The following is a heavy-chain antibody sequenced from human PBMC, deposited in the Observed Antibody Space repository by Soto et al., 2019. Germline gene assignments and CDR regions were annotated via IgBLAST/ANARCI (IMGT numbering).Heavy chain of an antibody. CDR2: ISYDGRYK. Sequence: QVQLVESGGGVIQPGRSLRLSCAASGLTFSTFGMHWVRQAPGKGLEWVGLISYDGRYKYYSDSVKGRFTISRDNSKNTLYLEMNSLRPEDTAVYYCGRDPTYDSSGYYFYYGPDVWGQGTTVTVSS. V-gene: IGHV3-30*03. CDR3: GRDPTYDSSGYYFYYGPDV. CDR1: GLTFSTFG. D-gene: IGHD3-22*01. J-gene: IGHJ6*02.